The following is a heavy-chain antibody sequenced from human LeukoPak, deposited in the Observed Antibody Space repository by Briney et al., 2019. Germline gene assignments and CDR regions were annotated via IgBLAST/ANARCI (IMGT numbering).Heavy chain of an antibody. CDR3: ARGASGSYYLFDY. V-gene: IGHV4-59*01. CDR2: IYYSGST. J-gene: IGHJ4*02. D-gene: IGHD1-26*01. CDR1: GGSINSYY. Sequence: SETLSLTCTVSGGSINSYYWSWIRQPPGKGLEWIGYIYYSGSTNYNPSLKSRVTISVDTSKNQFSLKLSSVTAADTAVYYCARGASGSYYLFDYWGQGTLVTVSS.